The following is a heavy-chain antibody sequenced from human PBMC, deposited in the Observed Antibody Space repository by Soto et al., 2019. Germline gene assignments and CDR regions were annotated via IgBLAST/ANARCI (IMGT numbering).Heavy chain of an antibody. CDR2: ISSSSSYI. CDR3: ARVVGIVVESGDAFDI. Sequence: GWSLRLSCASSVFTFISYSMNWVRQAPGKGLEWVSSISSSSSYIYYADSVKGRFTISRDNAKNSLYLQMNSLRAEDTAVYYCARVVGIVVESGDAFDIWGQGTMVTVSS. D-gene: IGHD3-22*01. CDR1: VFTFISYS. V-gene: IGHV3-21*01. J-gene: IGHJ3*02.